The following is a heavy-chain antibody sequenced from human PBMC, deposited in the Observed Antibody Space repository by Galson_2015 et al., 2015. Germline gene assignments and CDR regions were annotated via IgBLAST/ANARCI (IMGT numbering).Heavy chain of an antibody. Sequence: SLRLSCAASGFTFSNYDFHWVRQVRGEGLEWVSGIGIAGDTYYSGSVKGRFTISRENVKNSLYLQMDNVRAGDTAVYYCAREMLDRDYVGWDFDLWGRGTLVTVSS. V-gene: IGHV3-13*01. J-gene: IGHJ2*01. D-gene: IGHD4-17*01. CDR2: IGIAGDT. CDR1: GFTFSNYD. CDR3: AREMLDRDYVGWDFDL.